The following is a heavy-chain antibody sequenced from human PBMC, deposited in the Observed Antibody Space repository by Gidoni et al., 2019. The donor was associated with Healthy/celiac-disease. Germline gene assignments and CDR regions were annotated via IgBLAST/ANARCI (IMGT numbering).Heavy chain of an antibody. CDR3: ASNGNGGAFDI. D-gene: IGHD2-8*01. V-gene: IGHV4-59*01. CDR2: IYYSGST. Sequence: QVQLQESGPGLVKPSETLSLPGTVSGGSISSYYWSWIRQPPGKGLEWIGYIYYSGSTNYNPSLKSRVTISVDTSKNQFSLKLSSVTAADTAVYYCASNGNGGAFDIWGQGTMVTVSS. J-gene: IGHJ3*02. CDR1: GGSISSYY.